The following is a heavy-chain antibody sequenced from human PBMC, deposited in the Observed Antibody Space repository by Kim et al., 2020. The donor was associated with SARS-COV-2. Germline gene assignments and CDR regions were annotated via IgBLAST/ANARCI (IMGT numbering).Heavy chain of an antibody. D-gene: IGHD3-22*01. V-gene: IGHV4-4*02. Sequence: SETLSLTCAVSGGSISSSNWWSWVRQPPGKGLEWIGEIYHSGSTNYNPSLKSRVTISVDKSKNQFSLKLSSVTAADTAVYYCASGERGSPLGYSYYGMDVCGQGATVTVSS. CDR1: GGSISSSNW. CDR2: IYHSGST. J-gene: IGHJ6*02. CDR3: ASGERGSPLGYSYYGMDV.